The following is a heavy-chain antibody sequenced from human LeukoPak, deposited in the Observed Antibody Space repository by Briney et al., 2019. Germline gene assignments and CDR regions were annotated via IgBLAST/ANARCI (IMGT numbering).Heavy chain of an antibody. CDR3: ARDRRRQYAFEI. CDR2: ISYSGGT. CDR1: GGSISRYY. Sequence: SETLSLTCTVSGGSISRYYWNWIRQPPGKGLEWIGYISYSGGTNYNPSLKSRVTISVDTSENQFSLMLSSVTAADAAVYYCARDRRRQYAFEIWGQGTMVTVSS. J-gene: IGHJ3*02. D-gene: IGHD4-11*01. V-gene: IGHV4-59*01.